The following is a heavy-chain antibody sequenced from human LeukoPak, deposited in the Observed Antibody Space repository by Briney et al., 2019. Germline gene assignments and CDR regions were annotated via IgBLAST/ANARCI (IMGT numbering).Heavy chain of an antibody. V-gene: IGHV3-23*01. CDR1: GFTFSSYA. J-gene: IGHJ4*02. CDR3: AKSRSYYYDSSGYLDY. CDR2: ISGSGGST. Sequence: GSLRLSCAASGFTFSSYAMSWVRQAPGKGLEWVSAISGSGGSTYYADSVKGRFTISRDNSKNTLYLQMNSLRAEDTAVYYCAKSRSYYYDSSGYLDYWGQGTLVTVSS. D-gene: IGHD3-22*01.